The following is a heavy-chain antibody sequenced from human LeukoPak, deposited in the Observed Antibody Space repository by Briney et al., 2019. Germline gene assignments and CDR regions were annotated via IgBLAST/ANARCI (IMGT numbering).Heavy chain of an antibody. J-gene: IGHJ5*02. CDR3: ARDWDCSSTSCYGGGFDP. V-gene: IGHV1-2*02. Sequence: ASVKVSCKASGYTFTGYYMHWVRQAPGQGLEWMGWIDPNGGGTNYAQKFQGRVTMTRDTSISTAYMELSRLRSDDTAVYYCARDWDCSSTSCYGGGFDPWGQGTLVTVSS. D-gene: IGHD2-2*01. CDR1: GYTFTGYY. CDR2: IDPNGGGT.